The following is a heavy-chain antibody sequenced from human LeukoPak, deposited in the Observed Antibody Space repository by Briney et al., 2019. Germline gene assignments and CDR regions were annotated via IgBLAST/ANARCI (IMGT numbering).Heavy chain of an antibody. D-gene: IGHD2-21*02. CDR3: TRMTAGHDY. V-gene: IGHV4-34*01. Sequence: SETLSLTCAVSGVSFDDYYWSWARQTPGKGLEWIGEINHSGYTNDSPSLKSRVTLSIDTSRKQFSLNLRSVTVADTGIYYCTRMTAGHDYWGQGTLVTVSS. J-gene: IGHJ4*02. CDR2: INHSGYT. CDR1: GVSFDDYY.